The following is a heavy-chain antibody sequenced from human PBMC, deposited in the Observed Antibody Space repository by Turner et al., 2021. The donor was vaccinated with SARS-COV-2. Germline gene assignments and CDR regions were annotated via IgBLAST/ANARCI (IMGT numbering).Heavy chain of an antibody. V-gene: IGHV3-33*01. J-gene: IGHJ4*02. Sequence: QVQLVESGGGVVQPGRSLRLSCAASGFTFSSYGMHWVRQAPGKGREWVAVIWDDGSNKYYADSVKGRFTISRDNSKNTLYLQMNSLRAEDTAVYYCARDSDSSGLLPHFDYWGQGTLVTVSS. CDR2: IWDDGSNK. CDR1: GFTFSSYG. D-gene: IGHD3-22*01. CDR3: ARDSDSSGLLPHFDY.